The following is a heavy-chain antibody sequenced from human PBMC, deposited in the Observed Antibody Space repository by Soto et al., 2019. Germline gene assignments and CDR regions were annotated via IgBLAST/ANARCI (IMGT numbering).Heavy chain of an antibody. J-gene: IGHJ4*02. D-gene: IGHD5-18*01. Sequence: GGSLRLSCAASGFTFSSYSMNWVRQAPGNGLEWVSSISSSSSYIYYADSVKGRFTISRDNAKNSLYLQMNSLRAEDTAVYYCARDQPGYSYGYGLGYWGQGTLVTVS. CDR3: ARDQPGYSYGYGLGY. CDR1: GFTFSSYS. V-gene: IGHV3-21*01. CDR2: ISSSSSYI.